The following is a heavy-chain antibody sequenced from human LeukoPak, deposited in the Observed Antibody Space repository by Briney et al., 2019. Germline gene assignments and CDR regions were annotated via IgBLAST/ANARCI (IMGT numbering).Heavy chain of an antibody. Sequence: PGGSLRLSCAASGFTFSSYAMHWVRQAPGKGLEWVAVISYDGSNKYYADSVKGRFTISRDNSKNTLYLQMNSLRAEDTAVYYCARVARGELSLYYGRQPADYWGQGTLVTVSS. J-gene: IGHJ4*02. CDR3: ARVARGELSLYYGRQPADY. CDR1: GFTFSSYA. V-gene: IGHV3-30-3*01. D-gene: IGHD3-16*02. CDR2: ISYDGSNK.